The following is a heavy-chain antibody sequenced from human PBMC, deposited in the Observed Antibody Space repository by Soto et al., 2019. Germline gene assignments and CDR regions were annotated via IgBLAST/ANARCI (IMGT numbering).Heavy chain of an antibody. CDR1: GASISSSPYY. D-gene: IGHD2-8*01. CDR2: VYYTGST. J-gene: IGHJ4*02. Sequence: QVQLQESGPGLVKPSETLSLTCTVSGASISSSPYYWGWIRQPPGKGLEWIGSVYYTGSTYHNPSLESRLTISVDTSKNQFSLKLSAVTAADTAVYYCASTNGYWGQGTLVIVSS. CDR3: ASTNGY. V-gene: IGHV4-39*01.